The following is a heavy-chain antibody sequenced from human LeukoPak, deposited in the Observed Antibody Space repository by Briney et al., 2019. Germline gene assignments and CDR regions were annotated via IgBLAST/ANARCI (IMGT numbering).Heavy chain of an antibody. Sequence: GGSLRLSCAASGFTFSSYSMNWVRQAPGKGLEWVSYISSSGSTIYYADSVKGRFTISRDNAKNSLYLQMNSLRAEDTAVYYCASVLRFLEWFNDYYYMDVWGKGTTVTVSS. CDR3: ASVLRFLEWFNDYYYMDV. V-gene: IGHV3-48*04. CDR1: GFTFSSYS. CDR2: ISSSGSTI. D-gene: IGHD3-3*01. J-gene: IGHJ6*03.